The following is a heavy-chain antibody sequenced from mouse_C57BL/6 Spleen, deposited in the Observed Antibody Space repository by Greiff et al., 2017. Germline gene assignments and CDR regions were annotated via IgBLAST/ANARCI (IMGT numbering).Heavy chain of an antibody. D-gene: IGHD2-2*01. CDR3: ARNSPPSSYGYDWFAY. CDR2: LWSGGST. CDR1: GFSLTSYG. V-gene: IGHV2-2*01. J-gene: IGHJ3*01. Sequence: QVQLQQSGPGLVQPSQSLSITCTVSGFSLTSYGVHWVRQSPGKGLEWLGVLWSGGSTDYNAAFISRLSISKDNPKSQVFFKMNSLQADDTAIYYCARNSPPSSYGYDWFAYWGQGTLVTVSA.